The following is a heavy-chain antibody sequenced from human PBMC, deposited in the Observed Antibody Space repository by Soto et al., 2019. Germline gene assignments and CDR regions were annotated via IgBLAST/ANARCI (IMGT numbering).Heavy chain of an antibody. CDR3: ARGFEAARSFDY. CDR2: INAANDNT. D-gene: IGHD6-6*01. V-gene: IGHV1-3*01. Sequence: AAVKVFCKASGYTFTNYLMHWVRQAPGQRLEWMGWINAANDNTKYSQKLQGRVTFTRDTSATTAYMELSSLRSEDTAVYYCARGFEAARSFDYWGQGTLVTVSS. CDR1: GYTFTNYL. J-gene: IGHJ4*02.